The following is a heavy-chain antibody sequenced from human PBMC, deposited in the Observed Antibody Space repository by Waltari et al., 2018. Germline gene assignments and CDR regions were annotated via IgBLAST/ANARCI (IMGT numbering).Heavy chain of an antibody. Sequence: QVQLQQWGAGLLKPSETLSLTCAVYGGSFRCYYWSWIRQPPGKGLEWIGEINHSGSTNYNPSLKSRVTISVDTSKNQFSLKLSSVTAADTAVYYCARRGGAADYWGQGTLVTVSS. CDR1: GGSFRCYY. CDR3: ARRGGAADY. CDR2: INHSGST. J-gene: IGHJ4*02. D-gene: IGHD3-16*01. V-gene: IGHV4-34*01.